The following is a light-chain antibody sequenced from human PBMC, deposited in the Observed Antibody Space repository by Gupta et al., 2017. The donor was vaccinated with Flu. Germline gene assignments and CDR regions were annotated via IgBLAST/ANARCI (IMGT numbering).Light chain of an antibody. Sequence: PGERATLSGRASQSVSIYLAWYQQKPGQAPRLLISGASSRATGIPDRFSGSGSGTDFALTISRLEPEDFAVYFCQQYGTSPTFGQGTKLEIK. CDR3: QQYGTSPT. CDR2: GAS. J-gene: IGKJ2*01. CDR1: QSVSIY. V-gene: IGKV3-20*01.